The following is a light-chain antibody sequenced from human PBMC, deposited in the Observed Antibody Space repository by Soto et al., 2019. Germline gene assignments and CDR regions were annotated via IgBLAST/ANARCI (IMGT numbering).Light chain of an antibody. CDR2: DTS. CDR3: QQYGSSGT. V-gene: IGKV3-20*01. J-gene: IGKJ1*01. Sequence: EIVLTQSPATLSLSPGERATLSCRASQSVRSYLAWYQQKPGQPPRLLIYDTSNRATGIPARFSGSGYGTDFTITISRLEPEDFAVYYCQQYGSSGTFGQGTKVDIK. CDR1: QSVRSY.